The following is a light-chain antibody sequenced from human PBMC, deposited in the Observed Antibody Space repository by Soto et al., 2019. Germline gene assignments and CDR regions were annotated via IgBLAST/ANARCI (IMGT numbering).Light chain of an antibody. V-gene: IGLV2-8*01. J-gene: IGLJ1*01. Sequence: QSVLTQPPSASGSPGQSVTISCTGTNSDVGAYNYVSWYQQHPGKAPKLMISEVSKRPSGVPDRFSGSKSGNTASLTVSGLQAEDEADYYCSSYAGTNHPYVFGTGTKV. CDR1: NSDVGAYNY. CDR2: EVS. CDR3: SSYAGTNHPYV.